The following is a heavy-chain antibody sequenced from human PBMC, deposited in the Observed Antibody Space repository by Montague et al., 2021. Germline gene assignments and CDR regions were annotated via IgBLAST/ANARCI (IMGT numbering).Heavy chain of an antibody. CDR3: ARGGYATGDFDY. Sequence: TLSLTCTVSGDSLSSVGYSWTWIRQRPGKGLEWIGYMYYSGSTYYNPSLKSRVTISGDTSKSPFSLRLNSVTAAATAVYYCARGGYATGDFDYWGQGTMVTVSS. CDR2: MYYSGST. CDR1: GDSLSSVGYS. V-gene: IGHV4-31*03. J-gene: IGHJ4*02. D-gene: IGHD2-2*01.